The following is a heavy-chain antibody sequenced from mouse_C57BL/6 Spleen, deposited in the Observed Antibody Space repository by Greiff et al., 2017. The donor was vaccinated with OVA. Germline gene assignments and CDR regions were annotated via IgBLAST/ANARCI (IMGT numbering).Heavy chain of an antibody. CDR2: IHPNSGST. CDR3: ARYLITTAYFDY. D-gene: IGHD1-1*01. V-gene: IGHV1-64*01. CDR1: GYTFTSYW. J-gene: IGHJ2*01. Sequence: VQLQQPGAELVKPGASVKLSCKASGYTFTSYWMHWVKQRPGQGLEWIGMIHPNSGSTNYNEKFKSKATLTVDKSSSTAYMQLSSLTSEDSAVYYCARYLITTAYFDYGGQGTTLTVSS.